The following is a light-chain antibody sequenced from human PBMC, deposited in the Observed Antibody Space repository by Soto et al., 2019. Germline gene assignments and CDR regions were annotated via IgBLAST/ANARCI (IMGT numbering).Light chain of an antibody. CDR3: GAWDDNLSGFYV. CDR2: GHN. V-gene: IGLV1-44*01. Sequence: ALTQPPSVSGTPGQRVTISCAGNSSNIGSNVVHWYQHPPGRAPKLLIYGHNQRPSGVPDRFSGSKSGTSASLAISGLQSEDEAEYYCGAWDDNLSGFYVFGTGTKVTVL. J-gene: IGLJ1*01. CDR1: SSNIGSNV.